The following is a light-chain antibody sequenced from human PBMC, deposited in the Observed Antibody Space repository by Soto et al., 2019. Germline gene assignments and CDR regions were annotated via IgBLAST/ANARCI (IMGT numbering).Light chain of an antibody. CDR2: DAS. CDR1: QSVSNS. Sequence: PGERATLSCRASQSVSNSLAWYQQKPGQPPRLLIYDASNRATGIPARFSGSGSGTDFTPTISSLEPEDFAVYYCQQRKYWQVTFGQGTRLEIK. CDR3: QQRKYWQVT. V-gene: IGKV3-11*01. J-gene: IGKJ5*01.